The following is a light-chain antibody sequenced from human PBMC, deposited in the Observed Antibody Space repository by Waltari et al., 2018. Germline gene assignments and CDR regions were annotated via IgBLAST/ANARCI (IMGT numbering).Light chain of an antibody. CDR2: AAS. CDR1: QYISSY. V-gene: IGKV1-39*01. J-gene: IGKJ1*01. Sequence: DIQMTQSPSSLSAFVGDRVTITCRASQYISSYLNWYQHKSGKAPKLLIYAASSLQSGVPSRFSGSGSGTDFTLTISNLQPEDFATYFWQHTYSIPWTFGQGTKVEIE. CDR3: QHTYSIPWT.